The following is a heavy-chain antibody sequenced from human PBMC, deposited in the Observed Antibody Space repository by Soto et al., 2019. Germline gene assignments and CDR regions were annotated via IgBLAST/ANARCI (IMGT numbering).Heavy chain of an antibody. V-gene: IGHV3-11*05. Sequence: QVQLVESGGGLVKPGGSLRLSCAASGFTFSDYYMSWXXXXXXXXXXXXSYISSSSSYTNYADSVKGRFTISRDNAKXXXXXXXXXXXXXXXXXXXXXXXXXXXXXXXXIFQHWGQGTLVTVSS. CDR1: GFTFSDYY. CDR3: XXXXXXXXXXXXIFQH. CDR2: ISSSSSYT. J-gene: IGHJ1*01.